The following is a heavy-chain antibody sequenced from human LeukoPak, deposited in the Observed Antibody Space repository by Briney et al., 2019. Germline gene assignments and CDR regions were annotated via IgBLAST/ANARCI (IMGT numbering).Heavy chain of an antibody. CDR2: IWHDGTNK. Sequence: GGSLRLSCATSGFTFSSSGMHWVRQAPGKGLQWVALIWHDGTNKYYADSVKGRFAISRDNSNNTLYLQMNSLRAEDTAVYYCARDRVDPFYFDYWGQGTLVTVPS. CDR3: ARDRVDPFYFDY. CDR1: GFTFSSSG. V-gene: IGHV3-33*01. J-gene: IGHJ4*02. D-gene: IGHD3-10*01.